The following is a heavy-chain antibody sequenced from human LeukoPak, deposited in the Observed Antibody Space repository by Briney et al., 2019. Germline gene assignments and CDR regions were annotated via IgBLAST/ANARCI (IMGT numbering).Heavy chain of an antibody. Sequence: ASVKVSCKASGYTFTSYGISWVRQAPGQGLEWMGWISAHNGNTNYAQKLQGRVTMTTDTSTSTAYMELSRLRSDDTAVYYCARSTYYYGSGFVDYWGQGTLVTVSS. V-gene: IGHV1-18*01. J-gene: IGHJ4*02. D-gene: IGHD3-10*01. CDR1: GYTFTSYG. CDR3: ARSTYYYGSGFVDY. CDR2: ISAHNGNT.